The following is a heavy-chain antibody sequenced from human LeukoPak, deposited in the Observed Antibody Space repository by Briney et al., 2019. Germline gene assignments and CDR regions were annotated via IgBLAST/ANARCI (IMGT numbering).Heavy chain of an antibody. CDR3: ARGVGYCSGGSCYHRKEFDY. Sequence: ASVKVSCKGSGYNFAGYYIHWVRQDPGQGLERMGRINPRDGETSFAQKFQGRVSMTRDTSVSSAYMELSGLRSDDTAVYYCARGVGYCSGGSCYHRKEFDYWGQGTLVTVSS. D-gene: IGHD2-15*01. CDR2: INPRDGET. V-gene: IGHV1-2*06. CDR1: GYNFAGYY. J-gene: IGHJ4*02.